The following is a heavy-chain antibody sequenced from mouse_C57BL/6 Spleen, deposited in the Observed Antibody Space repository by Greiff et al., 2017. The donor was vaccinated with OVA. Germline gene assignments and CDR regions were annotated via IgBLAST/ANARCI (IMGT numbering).Heavy chain of an antibody. V-gene: IGHV5-17*01. Sequence: DVMLVESGGGLVKPGGSLKLSCAASGFTFSDYGMHWVRQAPEKGLEWVAYISSGSSTIYYADTVKGRFTISRDNAKNTLFLQMTSLRSEDTAMYYWAREGLRRGGFDYWGQGTTLTVSS. J-gene: IGHJ2*01. CDR3: AREGLRRGGFDY. CDR2: ISSGSSTI. D-gene: IGHD2-4*01. CDR1: GFTFSDYG.